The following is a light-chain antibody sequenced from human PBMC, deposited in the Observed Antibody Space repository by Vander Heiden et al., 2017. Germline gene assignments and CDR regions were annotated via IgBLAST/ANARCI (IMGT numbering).Light chain of an antibody. J-gene: IGKJ3*01. V-gene: IGKV3-20*01. CDR1: QSVVSSY. Sequence: EIVLTQSPGTLSLSPGEAATLSCRASQSVVSSYLAWFQQKLGQAPRLLIYGASIRATGIPDRFIGSGSATDFTLTISRLEPEDFAVYYCQQDGNSPFTFGQGTKVDIK. CDR3: QQDGNSPFT. CDR2: GAS.